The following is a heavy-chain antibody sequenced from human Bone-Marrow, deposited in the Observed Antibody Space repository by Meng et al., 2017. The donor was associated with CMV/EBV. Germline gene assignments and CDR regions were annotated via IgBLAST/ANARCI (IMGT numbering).Heavy chain of an antibody. Sequence: GESLKISCAASGFTFSSYAMSWVRQAPGKGLEWVSAISGSGGSTYYADSVKGRFTISRDNSKNTLYLQMNSLRAEDTAVYYCAKGVVKQLGPIQTWGQGTRVTGSS. J-gene: IGHJ5*02. D-gene: IGHD6-6*01. CDR1: GFTFSSYA. V-gene: IGHV3-23*01. CDR3: AKGVVKQLGPIQT. CDR2: ISGSGGST.